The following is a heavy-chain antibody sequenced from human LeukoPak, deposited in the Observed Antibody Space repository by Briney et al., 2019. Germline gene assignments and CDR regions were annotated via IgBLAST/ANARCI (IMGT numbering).Heavy chain of an antibody. Sequence: GGSLRLSCVASGFTFSSHWMNWVRQAPGKGLEWVANIKQGGREKNYVDSVKGRFTVSRDDAMNSLYLQMNSLGAEDTAIYYCARGPNYGARTDYLDYWGLGTLVTVSS. CDR1: GFTFSSHW. D-gene: IGHD4-17*01. V-gene: IGHV3-7*03. CDR2: IKQGGREK. CDR3: ARGPNYGARTDYLDY. J-gene: IGHJ4*02.